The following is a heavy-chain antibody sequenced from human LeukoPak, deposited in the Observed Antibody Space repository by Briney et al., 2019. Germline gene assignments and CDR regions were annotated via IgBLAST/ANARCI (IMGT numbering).Heavy chain of an antibody. CDR2: ISGSGGST. Sequence: GGSLRLSCAASGFTFSSYAMSWVRQAPGKGLEWVSAISGSGGSTYYADSVKGRFTISRDNSKNTLYLQMNSLRAEDTAVYYCARAPYYCTSTSCSDYWGQGALVTVSS. J-gene: IGHJ4*02. CDR3: ARAPYYCTSTSCSDY. D-gene: IGHD2-2*01. CDR1: GFTFSSYA. V-gene: IGHV3-23*01.